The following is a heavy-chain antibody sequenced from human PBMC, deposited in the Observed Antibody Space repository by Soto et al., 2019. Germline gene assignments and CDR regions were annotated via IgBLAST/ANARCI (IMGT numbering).Heavy chain of an antibody. CDR1: GVSITSGAYY. V-gene: IGHV4-31*03. J-gene: IGHJ3*01. CDR3: ARARLRAVYAFDF. D-gene: IGHD4-17*01. CDR2: IYYNGNT. Sequence: SETLSLTCTLSGVSITSGAYYWTWVRQHPGKGLEWVGYIYYNGNTYFSPSLKSRLTISIDTSKNQFSLKLSSVTAADTAMYYCARARLRAVYAFDFWGQGTMVTVSS.